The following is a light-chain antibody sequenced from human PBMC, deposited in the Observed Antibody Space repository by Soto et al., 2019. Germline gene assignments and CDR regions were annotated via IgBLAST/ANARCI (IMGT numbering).Light chain of an antibody. Sequence: QSVLTQPPSVSGAPGQRVTISCTGSSSNIGAHYDVHWYQQLPGTAPKLLICGNSNRPSGVPDRFSGSKSGTSASLAITGLQAEDEADYYCQSYDNSLSVYVFGTGTKLTVL. CDR2: GNS. V-gene: IGLV1-40*01. J-gene: IGLJ1*01. CDR1: SSNIGAHYD. CDR3: QSYDNSLSVYV.